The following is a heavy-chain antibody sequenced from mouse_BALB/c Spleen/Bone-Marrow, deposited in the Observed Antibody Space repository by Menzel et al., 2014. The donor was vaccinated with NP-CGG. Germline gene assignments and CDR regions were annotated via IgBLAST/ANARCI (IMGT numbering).Heavy chain of an antibody. J-gene: IGHJ3*01. Sequence: EVQLQESGPDLVKPSQSLPLTCTVTGYSITSGYSCHWIRQFPGNKLEWMGYIHYSGSTNYNPSLKSRISITRDTSKNQFFLQLISVTTEDTATYYCARGENYGYDGFAYWGQGTLVTVSA. CDR1: GYSITSGYS. V-gene: IGHV3-1*02. D-gene: IGHD2-2*01. CDR3: ARGENYGYDGFAY. CDR2: IHYSGST.